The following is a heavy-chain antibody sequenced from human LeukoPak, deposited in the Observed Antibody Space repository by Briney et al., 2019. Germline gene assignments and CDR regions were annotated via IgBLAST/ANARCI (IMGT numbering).Heavy chain of an antibody. Sequence: ASVKVSCKASGYTFTSYAMHWVRQAPGQRLEWMGWINAGNGNTKYSQKFQGRVTITRDTSASTAYMELSSLRSEDTAVYFCARKFTVAGINWYFDLWGRGTLVTVSS. CDR3: ARKFTVAGINWYFDL. V-gene: IGHV1-3*01. J-gene: IGHJ2*01. D-gene: IGHD6-19*01. CDR2: INAGNGNT. CDR1: GYTFTSYA.